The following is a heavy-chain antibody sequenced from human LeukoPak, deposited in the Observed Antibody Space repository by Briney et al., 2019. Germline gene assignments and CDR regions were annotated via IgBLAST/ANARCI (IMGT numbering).Heavy chain of an antibody. Sequence: GGSLRLSCAASGFTFSSYAMSWIRQAPEKGLEWVSIIYDSGTRYYADSVKGRFTISRDNSKNTLYLQMNSLRAEDTAVYYCARWHTSGNNYYYDYWGQGTLVTVSS. J-gene: IGHJ4*02. CDR1: GFTFSSYA. CDR2: IYDSGTR. D-gene: IGHD3-22*01. V-gene: IGHV3-23*05. CDR3: ARWHTSGNNYYYDY.